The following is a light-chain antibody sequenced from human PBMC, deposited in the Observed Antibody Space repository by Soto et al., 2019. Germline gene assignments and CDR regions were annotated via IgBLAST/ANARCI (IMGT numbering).Light chain of an antibody. J-gene: IGKJ1*01. CDR2: RAS. Sequence: EIVLTQSPGTLSFSPGERATLSLSVSQSASSSYLAWYQQSPGQAPRLLIDRASTRATGIPARFSGSGSGTEFTLTISSLQSEDFAVYYCQQYNDWPRTFGQGTKVDIK. CDR3: QQYNDWPRT. CDR1: QSASSSY. V-gene: IGKV3D-15*01.